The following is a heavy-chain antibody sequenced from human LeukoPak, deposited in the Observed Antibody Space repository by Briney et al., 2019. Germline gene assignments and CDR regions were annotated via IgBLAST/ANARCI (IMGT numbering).Heavy chain of an antibody. CDR2: INPNSGDT. CDR1: GYTFTGYY. CDR3: ARDWTVFSGYSPDFDY. V-gene: IGHV1-2*02. D-gene: IGHD3-22*01. J-gene: IGHJ4*02. Sequence: ASVKVSCKASGYTFTGYYMHWVRQAPGQGLEWMGWINPNSGDTNYAQKLQGRVTMTTDTSTSTAYMELRSLRSDDTAVYYCARDWTVFSGYSPDFDYWGQGTLVTVSS.